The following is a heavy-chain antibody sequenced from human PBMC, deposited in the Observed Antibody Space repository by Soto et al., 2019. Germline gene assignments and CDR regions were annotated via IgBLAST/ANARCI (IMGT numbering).Heavy chain of an antibody. Sequence: GGSLRLSCAASGFTFSSYGMSWVRQAPGKRPEWVSTISSSGSPTSYADSVRGRFTISRDNSKNTLFLQMNSLRAEDTALYYSGSTNYNPSLKSRVTISVDTSKNQFSLKLSSVTAVDTAVYYCARDQVQGGWGNDFWSGYLGPSGMDVWGQGTTVTVSS. CDR3: GSTNYNPSLKSRVTISVDTSKNQFSLKLSSVTAVDTAVYYCARDQVQGGWGNDFWSGYLGPSGMDV. D-gene: IGHD3-10*01. CDR2: ISSSGSPT. V-gene: IGHV3-23*01. CDR1: GFTFSSYG. J-gene: IGHJ6*02.